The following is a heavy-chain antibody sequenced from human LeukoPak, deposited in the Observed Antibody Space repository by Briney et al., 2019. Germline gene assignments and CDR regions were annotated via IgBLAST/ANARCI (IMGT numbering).Heavy chain of an antibody. D-gene: IGHD4-17*01. Sequence: SETLSLTCSVSGASISSYYWTWIRQPAGKGPEWIGRIHTSGNTNYNPSLKSRVNMSADTSKNQFSLKLGSVTAADTAVYYCAKYGDYGYYYGMDVWGQGTTVTVSS. J-gene: IGHJ6*02. CDR3: AKYGDYGYYYGMDV. CDR1: GASISSYY. CDR2: IHTSGNT. V-gene: IGHV4-4*07.